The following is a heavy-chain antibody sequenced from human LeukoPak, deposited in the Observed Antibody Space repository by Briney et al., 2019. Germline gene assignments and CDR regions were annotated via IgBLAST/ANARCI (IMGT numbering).Heavy chain of an antibody. D-gene: IGHD5-18*01. J-gene: IGHJ4*02. V-gene: IGHV1-2*02. CDR1: GYTFAGYY. CDR3: ARDPYSNYFDY. CDR2: INPNTGGI. Sequence: ASMKVSCKSSGYTFAGYYMHWVRQAPGQGLEWMGWINPNTGGINYAQKFQGRVTMTRDTSISAAYMELSRLRSDDTAAYYCARDPYSNYFDYWGQGTLVTVSS.